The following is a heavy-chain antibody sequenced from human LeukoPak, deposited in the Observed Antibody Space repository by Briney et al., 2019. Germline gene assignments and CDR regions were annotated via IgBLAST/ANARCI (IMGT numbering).Heavy chain of an antibody. V-gene: IGHV1-69*05. CDR3: ARHNRPLDY. Sequence: SVKVSCKASGGTFSTYAISWVRQAPGQGLEWMGGIIPIFGTARYAQKFQGRVTMTRDTSTSTVYMELSSLRSEDTAVYYCARHNRPLDYWGQGTLVTVSS. D-gene: IGHD1-1*01. CDR2: IIPIFGTA. J-gene: IGHJ4*02. CDR1: GGTFSTYA.